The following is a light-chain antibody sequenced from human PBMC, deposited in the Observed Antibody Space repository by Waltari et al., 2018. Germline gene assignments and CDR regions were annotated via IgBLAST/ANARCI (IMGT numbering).Light chain of an antibody. CDR1: QSISRN. CDR2: GAS. V-gene: IGKV3-15*01. CDR3: QQYNNWRT. J-gene: IGKJ2*01. Sequence: EVLMTQSPATLSVSPGEMATLSCRASQSISRNLAWYQQKPGQAPRLLIYGASTRAPGIPARVSGSGSGTDFTLSISSLQSEDVAVYYCQQYNNWRTFGQGTKLEMK.